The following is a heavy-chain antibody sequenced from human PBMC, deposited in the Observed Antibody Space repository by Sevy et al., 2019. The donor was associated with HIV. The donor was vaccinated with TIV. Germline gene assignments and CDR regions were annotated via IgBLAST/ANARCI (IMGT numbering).Heavy chain of an antibody. CDR1: GFTFSSYS. V-gene: IGHV3-21*01. D-gene: IGHD4-17*01. CDR3: ARDGLTTLVPFDY. CDR2: ISSSSSYI. J-gene: IGHJ4*02. Sequence: GGSLRLSCAASGFTFSSYSMNWVRRAPGKGLEWVSSISSSSSYIYYADSLKGRFTISRDNAKNSLYLQMNSLRAEDTAGYYCARDGLTTLVPFDYWGQGTLVTVSS.